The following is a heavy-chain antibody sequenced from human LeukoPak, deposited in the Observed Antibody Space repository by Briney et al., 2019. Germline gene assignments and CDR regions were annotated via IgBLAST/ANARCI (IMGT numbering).Heavy chain of an antibody. CDR3: ARFIGGYYWDY. D-gene: IGHD3-3*01. CDR1: GGSISSYY. J-gene: IGHJ4*02. CDR2: IYYSGST. Sequence: SKTLSLTCTVSGGSISSYYWSWIRQPPGKGLEWIGYIYYSGSTNYNPSLKSRVTISVDTSKNQFSLKLSSVTAADTAVYYCARFIGGYYWDYWGQGTLVTVSS. V-gene: IGHV4-59*01.